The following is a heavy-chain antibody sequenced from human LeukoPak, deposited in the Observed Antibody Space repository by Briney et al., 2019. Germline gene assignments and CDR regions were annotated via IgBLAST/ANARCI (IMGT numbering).Heavy chain of an antibody. CDR1: GFTFSSYA. CDR3: ARDRGWIQHDI. CDR2: IKGDGSAK. D-gene: IGHD5-18*01. V-gene: IGHV3-7*01. Sequence: YPGGSLRLSCAASGFTFSSYAMSWVRQAPGKGLEWVAFIKGDGSAKKYVDSVKGRFTISRDNAKNSLFLQMNSLRAEDTAVYYCARDRGWIQHDIWGQGTMVTVSS. J-gene: IGHJ3*02.